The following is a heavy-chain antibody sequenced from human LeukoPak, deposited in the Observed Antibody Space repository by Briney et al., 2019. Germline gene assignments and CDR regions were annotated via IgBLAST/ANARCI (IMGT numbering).Heavy chain of an antibody. CDR1: GGTFSSYA. CDR3: ARDSSGYYGEGNFDY. D-gene: IGHD3-22*01. Sequence: VASVKVSCKASGGTFSSYAISWVRQAPGQRPEWMGRIIPIFGIANYAQKFQGRVTITADKSTSTAYMELSSLRSEDTAVYYCARDSSGYYGEGNFDYWGQGTLVTVSS. CDR2: IIPIFGIA. V-gene: IGHV1-69*04. J-gene: IGHJ4*02.